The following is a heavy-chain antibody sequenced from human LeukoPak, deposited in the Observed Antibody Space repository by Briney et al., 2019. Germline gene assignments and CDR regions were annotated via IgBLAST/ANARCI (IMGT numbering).Heavy chain of an antibody. D-gene: IGHD1-26*01. J-gene: IGHJ4*02. CDR3: AKARWEPNFDY. Sequence: GGTLRLSCAASGFTFDDYAMHWVRQGPGKSLEWVSLINENGDIAYYGDSVRGRFTVSRDNAKNSLYLQMNSLTTEDTALYYCAKARWEPNFDYWGQGTLVTVSS. V-gene: IGHV3-43*02. CDR1: GFTFDDYA. CDR2: INENGDIA.